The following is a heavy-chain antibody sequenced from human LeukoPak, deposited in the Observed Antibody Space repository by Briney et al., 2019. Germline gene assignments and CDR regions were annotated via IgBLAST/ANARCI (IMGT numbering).Heavy chain of an antibody. CDR2: IYPGDSDT. D-gene: IGHD3-22*01. CDR1: GYSFTSYW. J-gene: IGHJ4*02. Sequence: GESLKISGKGSGYSFTSYWIGWVRQMPGKGLEWMGIIYPGDSDTRYSPSFQGQVTISADKSISTAYLQWSSLKASDTAMYYCARLDYYDSSGYYIADYWGQGTLVTVSS. V-gene: IGHV5-51*01. CDR3: ARLDYYDSSGYYIADY.